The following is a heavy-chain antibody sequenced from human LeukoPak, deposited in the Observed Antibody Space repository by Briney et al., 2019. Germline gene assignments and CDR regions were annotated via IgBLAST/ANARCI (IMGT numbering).Heavy chain of an antibody. CDR3: ARDPRLPASGLWYFDY. J-gene: IGHJ4*02. V-gene: IGHV3-30*03. D-gene: IGHD3-10*01. Sequence: GGSLRLSCAASGFTFSSYAIHWVRQAPGKGLEWVAVISYDGSGKYYADSMKGRFTISRDNPKNTLYLQMDSLGADDTALYYCARDPRLPASGLWYFDYWGQGTLVTVSS. CDR2: ISYDGSGK. CDR1: GFTFSSYA.